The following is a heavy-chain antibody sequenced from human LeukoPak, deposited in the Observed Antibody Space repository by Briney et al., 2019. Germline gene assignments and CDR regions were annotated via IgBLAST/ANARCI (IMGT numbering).Heavy chain of an antibody. D-gene: IGHD6-13*01. Sequence: PSETLSLTCAVSGYSISSGYYWGWIRQPPGKGLEWIGSIYHSGSTYYNPSLKSRVTISVDTSKNQFSLKLSSVTAADTAVYYCARDMPSRGQLVRFDYWCQGTLVTVSS. CDR2: IYHSGST. CDR3: ARDMPSRGQLVRFDY. V-gene: IGHV4-38-2*02. J-gene: IGHJ4*02. CDR1: GYSISSGYY.